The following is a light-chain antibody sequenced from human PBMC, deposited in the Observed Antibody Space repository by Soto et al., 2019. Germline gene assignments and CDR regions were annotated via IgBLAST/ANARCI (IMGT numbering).Light chain of an antibody. V-gene: IGLV4-69*01. CDR3: QTWVTGIYV. CDR2: LNSDGSH. CDR1: SGHSSYA. J-gene: IGLJ1*01. Sequence: QLVLTQSPSASASLGASVKLTCTLSSGHSSYAIAWHQQQPEKGPRYLMKLNSDGSHSKGDGIPDRFSGSSSGAERYLTISSLQSEDEVDYYCQTWVTGIYVFGTGTKVTVL.